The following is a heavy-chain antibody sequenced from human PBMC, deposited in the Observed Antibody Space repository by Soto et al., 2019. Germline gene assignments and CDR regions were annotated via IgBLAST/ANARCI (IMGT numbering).Heavy chain of an antibody. Sequence: GESLKISCKGSGYSFTSYWIGWVRQMPGKGLEWMGIIYPGDSDTRYSPSFQGQVTISADKSISTAYLQWSSLKASDTAMYYCATSPGIAVAGYYYYYGMDVWGQGTTVTVSS. CDR2: IYPGDSDT. D-gene: IGHD6-19*01. CDR3: ATSPGIAVAGYYYYYGMDV. J-gene: IGHJ6*02. CDR1: GYSFTSYW. V-gene: IGHV5-51*01.